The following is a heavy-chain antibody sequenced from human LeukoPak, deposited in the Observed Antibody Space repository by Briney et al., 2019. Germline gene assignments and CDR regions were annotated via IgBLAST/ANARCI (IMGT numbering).Heavy chain of an antibody. J-gene: IGHJ3*02. V-gene: IGHV4-30-2*01. CDR2: IYHSGST. CDR1: GGSISSGGYS. CDR3: AGSSYGDHDAFDI. D-gene: IGHD4-17*01. Sequence: PSETLSLTCAVSGGSISSGGYSWSWIRQPPGKGLEWIGYIYHSGSTYYNPSPKSRVTISVDRSKNQFSLKLSSVTAADTAVYYCAGSSYGDHDAFDIWGQGTMVTVSS.